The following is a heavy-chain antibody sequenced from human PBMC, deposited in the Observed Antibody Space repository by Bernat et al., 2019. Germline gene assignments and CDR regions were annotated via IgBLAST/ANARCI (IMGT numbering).Heavy chain of an antibody. Sequence: QVQLVQSGAEVKKPGASVKVSCKASGYTFTSYGISWVRQAPGQGLEWMGWINAGNGNTKYSQKFQGRVTITRDTSASTAYMELSSLRSEDTAVYYCARSLTASGWYYFDYWGQGTLVTVSS. J-gene: IGHJ4*02. D-gene: IGHD6-19*01. CDR3: ARSLTASGWYYFDY. CDR2: INAGNGNT. CDR1: GYTFTSYG. V-gene: IGHV1-18*04.